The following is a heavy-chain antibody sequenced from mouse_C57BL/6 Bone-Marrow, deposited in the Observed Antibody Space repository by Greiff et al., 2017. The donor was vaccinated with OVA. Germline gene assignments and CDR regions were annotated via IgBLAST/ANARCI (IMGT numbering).Heavy chain of an antibody. D-gene: IGHD1-1*01. V-gene: IGHV3-6*01. Sequence: EVQLQESGPGLVKPSQSLSLTCSVTGYSITSGYYWNWIRQFPGNKLEWMGYISYDGSNNYNPSLKNRISITRDTSKNQFFLKLNSVTTEDTATYYCARDRGYYGNPYWYFDVWGTGTTVTVSS. CDR1: GYSITSGYY. J-gene: IGHJ1*03. CDR3: ARDRGYYGNPYWYFDV. CDR2: ISYDGSN.